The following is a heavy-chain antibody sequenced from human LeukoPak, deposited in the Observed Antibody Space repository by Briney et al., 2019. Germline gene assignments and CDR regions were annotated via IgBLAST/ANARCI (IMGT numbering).Heavy chain of an antibody. CDR2: IIPILGIA. Sequence: SVKVSCKASGVTFSSYAISWVRQAPGQGLEWMGRIIPILGIANYAQKFQGRVTITADKSTSTAYMELSSLRSEDTAVYYCAREGRAARLCDYSGQGTLVTVYS. J-gene: IGHJ4*02. V-gene: IGHV1-69*04. CDR3: AREGRAARLCDY. CDR1: GVTFSSYA. D-gene: IGHD2-2*01.